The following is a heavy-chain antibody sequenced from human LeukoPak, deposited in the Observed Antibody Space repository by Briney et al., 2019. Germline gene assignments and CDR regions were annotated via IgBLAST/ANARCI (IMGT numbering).Heavy chain of an antibody. CDR3: VQHCPYSPCNWLNP. J-gene: IGHJ5*02. CDR2: IHYNEST. Sequence: KASETLSLTCSVSGGSIDSRIYFWGWIRQFPGKGLEWIGNIHYNESTYYNPSLQNRVTMSVDTSNNRFSLSLTSVTAADTAIYYCVQHCPYSPCNWLNPWGQGTLVTVSS. CDR1: GGSIDSRIYF. V-gene: IGHV4-39*02. D-gene: IGHD2/OR15-2a*01.